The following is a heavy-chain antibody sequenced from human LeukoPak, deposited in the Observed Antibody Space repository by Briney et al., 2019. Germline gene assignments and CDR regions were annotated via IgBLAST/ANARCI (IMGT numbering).Heavy chain of an antibody. Sequence: GGSLRLSCAASGFTFSSYAMHWVRQAPGKGLEWVAVISYDGSNKYYADSVKGRFTISRDNSKNTLYLQMNSLRAEDTAVYYCAKGAYYFDYWGQGTLVTVSS. CDR2: ISYDGSNK. CDR3: AKGAYYFDY. J-gene: IGHJ4*02. CDR1: GFTFSSYA. V-gene: IGHV3-30-3*01.